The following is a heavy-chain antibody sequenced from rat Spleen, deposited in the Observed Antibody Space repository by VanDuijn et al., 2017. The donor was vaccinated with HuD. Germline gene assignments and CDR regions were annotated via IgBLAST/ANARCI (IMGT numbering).Heavy chain of an antibody. Sequence: EVQLAESGGGLVQPGRSMKLSCTALGFTFSNYYMAWVRQAPTKGLEWVATISTSGSRSYYPDSVKGRFTVSRDDAKSTLHLQMDSLRSEDTATYYCTTYGGLRNWFAYWGQGTLVTVSS. D-gene: IGHD4-1*01. J-gene: IGHJ3*01. V-gene: IGHV5-27*01. CDR2: ISTSGSRS. CDR3: TTYGGLRNWFAY. CDR1: GFTFSNYY.